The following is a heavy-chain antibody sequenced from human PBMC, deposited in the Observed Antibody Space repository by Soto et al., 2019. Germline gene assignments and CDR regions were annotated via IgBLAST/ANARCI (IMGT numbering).Heavy chain of an antibody. J-gene: IGHJ6*02. CDR1: GGSFSGYY. Sequence: SETLSLTCAVYGGSFSGYYWSWIRQPPGKGLEWIGEINHSGSTNYNPSLKSRVTISVDTSKNQFSLKLSSVTAADTAVYYCARGQNVWGQGTTVPVSS. V-gene: IGHV4-34*01. CDR3: ARGQNV. CDR2: INHSGST.